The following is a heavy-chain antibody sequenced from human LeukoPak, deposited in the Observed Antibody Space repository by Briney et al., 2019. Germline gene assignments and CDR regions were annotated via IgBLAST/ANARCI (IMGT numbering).Heavy chain of an antibody. CDR2: IVVGSGNT. J-gene: IGHJ3*02. CDR3: AADYSSGWSNGRDAFDI. D-gene: IGHD6-19*01. Sequence: SVKVSCKASGFTCTSSAVQWVRQARGQRLEWIGWIVVGSGNTNYAQKFQERVTITRDMSTSTAYMELSSLRSEDTAVYYCAADYSSGWSNGRDAFDIWGQGTMVTVSS. V-gene: IGHV1-58*01. CDR1: GFTCTSSA.